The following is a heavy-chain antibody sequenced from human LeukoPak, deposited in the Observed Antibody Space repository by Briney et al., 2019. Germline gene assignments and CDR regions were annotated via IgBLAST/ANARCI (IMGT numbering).Heavy chain of an antibody. CDR1: GGSISSYY. D-gene: IGHD1-26*01. CDR3: ARGDSGGYSDSGIYFDY. V-gene: IGHV4-59*01. J-gene: IGHJ4*02. Sequence: SETLSLTCTVSGGSISSYYWSWIRQPPGKGLEWIGYIYYSGSTNYNPSLKSRVTISVDTSKNQFSLKLSSVTAADTAVYYCARGDSGGYSDSGIYFDYWGQGTLVTVSS. CDR2: IYYSGST.